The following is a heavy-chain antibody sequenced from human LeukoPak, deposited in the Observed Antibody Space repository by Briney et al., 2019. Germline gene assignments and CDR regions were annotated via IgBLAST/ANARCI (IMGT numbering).Heavy chain of an antibody. Sequence: GASVKVSCKASGGTFSSYAISWVRQAPGQGLEWMGGIIPIFGTANYAQKFQGRVTITADESTSTAHMELSSLRSEDTAVYYCARAPAKRLRYVYFDYWGQGTLVTVSS. CDR3: ARAPAKRLRYVYFDY. J-gene: IGHJ4*02. D-gene: IGHD5-12*01. V-gene: IGHV1-69*13. CDR2: IIPIFGTA. CDR1: GGTFSSYA.